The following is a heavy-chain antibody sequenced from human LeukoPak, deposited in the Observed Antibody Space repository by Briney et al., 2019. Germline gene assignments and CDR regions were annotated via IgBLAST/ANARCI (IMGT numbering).Heavy chain of an antibody. J-gene: IGHJ4*02. D-gene: IGHD1-26*01. CDR3: ARGTSGSYLKYYFDY. Sequence: SETLSLTCTVSGGSIISYYWSWIRQPPGKGLEWIGYIYYSGSTNYNPSLKSRVTISGDTSKNQFSLKLSSVTAADTAVYYCARGTSGSYLKYYFDYWGQGTLVTVSS. CDR1: GGSIISYY. V-gene: IGHV4-59*08. CDR2: IYYSGST.